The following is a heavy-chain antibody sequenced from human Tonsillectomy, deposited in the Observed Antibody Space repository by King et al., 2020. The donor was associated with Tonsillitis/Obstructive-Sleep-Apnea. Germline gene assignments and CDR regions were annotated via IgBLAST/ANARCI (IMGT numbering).Heavy chain of an antibody. Sequence: MQLQESGPGLVKPSETLSLTCTVSGGSISSYYWSWIRQPPGKGLEWIGYIYYSGSTNYNPSLKSRVTISVDTSKNQFSLKLSSVTAADTAVYYCARVLGGAPYDVFDIWAKGQWSPSLQ. CDR1: GGSISSYY. D-gene: IGHD3-16*01. J-gene: IGHJ3*02. CDR2: IYYSGST. V-gene: IGHV4-59*01. CDR3: ARVLGGAPYDVFDI.